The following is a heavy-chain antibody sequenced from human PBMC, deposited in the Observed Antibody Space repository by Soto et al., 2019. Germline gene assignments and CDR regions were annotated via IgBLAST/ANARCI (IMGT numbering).Heavy chain of an antibody. CDR2: ISYDGSNK. CDR3: AKDRGGDWYSLGDY. V-gene: IGHV3-30*18. D-gene: IGHD2-21*02. Sequence: QVQLVESGGGAVQPGRSLRLSCAASGFTFSSYGMHWVRQAPGKGLEWVAVISYDGSNKFYADSVKGRFTISRDNSKNTLYLQVNSLRAEDTAAYYCAKDRGGDWYSLGDYWGQGTLVTVSS. CDR1: GFTFSSYG. J-gene: IGHJ4*02.